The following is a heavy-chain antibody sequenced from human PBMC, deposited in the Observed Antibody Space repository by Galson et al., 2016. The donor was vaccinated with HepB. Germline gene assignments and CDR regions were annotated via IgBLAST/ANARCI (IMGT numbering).Heavy chain of an antibody. J-gene: IGHJ4*02. CDR3: ARDAGVGADCGGDCYGA. Sequence: SLRLSCAASGFTFSSYWMHWVRQAPGKGLVWVSRIYNDGSITSYADSVKGRFTNTRDNAKNTLYLQMNSLRAEDTAVYYCARDAGVGADCGGDCYGAWGQGTLVTVSS. V-gene: IGHV3-74*01. D-gene: IGHD2-21*02. CDR1: GFTFSSYW. CDR2: IYNDGSIT.